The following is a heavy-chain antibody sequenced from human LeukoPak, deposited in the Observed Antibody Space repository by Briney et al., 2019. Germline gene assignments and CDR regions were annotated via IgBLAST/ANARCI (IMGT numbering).Heavy chain of an antibody. Sequence: ASVKVSCKASGFTFTSHDFNWVRQATGQGLEWMGWMNPNSGNTGYAQKFQGRVTMTRDTSISTAYMELSSLTSEDTAVYYCAVYSSGQYYYYGMDVWGQGTTVTVSS. CDR2: MNPNSGNT. CDR3: AVYSSGQYYYYGMDV. D-gene: IGHD6-19*01. V-gene: IGHV1-8*01. CDR1: GFTFTSHD. J-gene: IGHJ6*02.